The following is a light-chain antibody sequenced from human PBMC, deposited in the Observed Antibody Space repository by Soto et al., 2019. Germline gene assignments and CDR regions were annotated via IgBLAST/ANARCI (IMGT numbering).Light chain of an antibody. CDR2: GNN. CDR3: QSYDNRLTVYVI. V-gene: IGLV1-40*01. J-gene: IGLJ2*01. Sequence: QSVLTQPPSVSGAPGQRVTISCTGSSSNIGAGYDVHWYQQLPGTAPKLLIYGNNNRPSGVPDRFSGSKSGTSASLAITGLQSEDEGDYHCQSYDNRLTVYVIFGGGTKLTVL. CDR1: SSNIGAGYD.